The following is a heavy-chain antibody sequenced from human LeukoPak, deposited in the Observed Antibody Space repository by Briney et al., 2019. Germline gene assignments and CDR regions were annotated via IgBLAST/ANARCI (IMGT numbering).Heavy chain of an antibody. J-gene: IGHJ5*02. V-gene: IGHV4-4*02. CDR3: ARGKAAAGGVWFDP. Sequence: SGTLSLTCGVSGGSISSGNWWSWVRQPPGKGLEWIGEIYHGGSTNYNPSLRSRVTISVDKSKNQFSLKLSSVTAADTAVYYCARGKAAAGGVWFDPWGQGTLVTVSS. CDR1: GGSISSGNW. D-gene: IGHD6-13*01. CDR2: IYHGGST.